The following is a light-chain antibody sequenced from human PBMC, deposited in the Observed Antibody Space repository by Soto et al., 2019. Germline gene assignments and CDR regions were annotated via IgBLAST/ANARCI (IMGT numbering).Light chain of an antibody. CDR3: QQYNDRPPWT. J-gene: IGKJ1*01. CDR2: GAS. Sequence: EIVMTQSPATLSVSLGEGATLSCRASQSVSSNLAWYQLKPGQAPRLLIYGASTRATGVPARFIGSGTGTEFTLTISSLQSEDFAVYFCQQYNDRPPWTFGQGTKV. V-gene: IGKV3-15*01. CDR1: QSVSSN.